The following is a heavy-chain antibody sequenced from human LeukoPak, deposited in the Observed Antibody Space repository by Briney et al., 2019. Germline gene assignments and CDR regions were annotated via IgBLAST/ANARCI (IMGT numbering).Heavy chain of an antibody. Sequence: ASVKVSCKASGYTFTSYDINWVRQATGQGLEWMGWMNPNSGNTGYAQKFQGRVTIIRNTSISTAYIELSSLRSEDTAVYYCARVSWYFEGYYYYYMDVWGKGTTVTVSS. CDR1: GYTFTSYD. J-gene: IGHJ6*03. CDR3: ARVSWYFEGYYYYYMDV. D-gene: IGHD3-9*01. V-gene: IGHV1-8*03. CDR2: MNPNSGNT.